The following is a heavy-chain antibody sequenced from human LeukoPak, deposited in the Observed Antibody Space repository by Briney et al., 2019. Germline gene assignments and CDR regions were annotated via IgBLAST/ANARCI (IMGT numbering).Heavy chain of an antibody. D-gene: IGHD1-26*01. V-gene: IGHV4-4*07. CDR2: IYTSGST. Sequence: SETLSLTCTVSGGSISSYYWSWIRQPAGKGLEWIGRIYTSGSTNYNPSLKSRVTMSVDTSKNQFSLKLSSVTAADTAVYYCARDEGIVGATYYYYYYGMDVWGQGTTVTVS. CDR1: GGSISSYY. J-gene: IGHJ6*02. CDR3: ARDEGIVGATYYYYYYGMDV.